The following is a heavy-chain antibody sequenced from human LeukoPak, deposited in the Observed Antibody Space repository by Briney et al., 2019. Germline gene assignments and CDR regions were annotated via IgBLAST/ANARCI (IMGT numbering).Heavy chain of an antibody. Sequence: ASVKVSCKASGYTFTSYDINWVRQATGQGLGWMGWMNPNSGNTGYAQKFQGRVTMTRNTSISTAYMELSSLRSEDTAVYYCASHSSGWYFYYYGMDVWGQGTTVTVSS. V-gene: IGHV1-8*01. CDR2: MNPNSGNT. J-gene: IGHJ6*02. D-gene: IGHD6-19*01. CDR3: ASHSSGWYFYYYGMDV. CDR1: GYTFTSYD.